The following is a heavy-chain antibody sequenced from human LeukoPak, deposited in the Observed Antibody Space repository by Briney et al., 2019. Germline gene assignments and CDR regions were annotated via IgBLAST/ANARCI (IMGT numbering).Heavy chain of an antibody. J-gene: IGHJ4*02. Sequence: ASVKVSCKASGYTFTGYYMHWVRQAPGQGLEWVGWINPDSGGTNYAQKFQGRVTMTRDTSIRTAYMELSRLRSDDTAVYYCARGRFGEFWSHNYFDYWGQGTLVTVSS. CDR2: INPDSGGT. CDR1: GYTFTGYY. V-gene: IGHV1-2*02. CDR3: ARGRFGEFWSHNYFDY. D-gene: IGHD3-10*01.